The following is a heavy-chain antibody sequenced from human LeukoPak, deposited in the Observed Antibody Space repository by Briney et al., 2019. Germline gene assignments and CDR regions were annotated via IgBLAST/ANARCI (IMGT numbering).Heavy chain of an antibody. CDR1: GFTVSSNY. CDR3: AREYCSNGVCYKRFDY. D-gene: IGHD2-8*01. Sequence: GGSLRLSCAASGFTVSSNYMSWVRQAPGKGLEYVAGISSNGGSTYHANSAKGRFTISRDNSKNTLYLQMGSLRAEDMALYYCAREYCSNGVCYKRFDYWGQGTLVTVSS. V-gene: IGHV3-64*01. CDR2: ISSNGGST. J-gene: IGHJ4*02.